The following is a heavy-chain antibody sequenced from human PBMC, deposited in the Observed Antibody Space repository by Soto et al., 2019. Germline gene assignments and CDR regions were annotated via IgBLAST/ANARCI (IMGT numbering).Heavy chain of an antibody. J-gene: IGHJ6*02. CDR1: GGSLSSYY. V-gene: IGHV4-59*01. CDR3: ARARGVYYYYYYGMDV. D-gene: IGHD3-10*01. CDR2: IYYSGST. Sequence: SETLSLTCTVSGGSLSSYYWSWIRRPPGKGLEWIGYIYYSGSTNYNPSLKSRVTISVDTSKNQFSLKLSSVTAADTAVYYCARARGVYYYYYYGMDVWGQGTTVT.